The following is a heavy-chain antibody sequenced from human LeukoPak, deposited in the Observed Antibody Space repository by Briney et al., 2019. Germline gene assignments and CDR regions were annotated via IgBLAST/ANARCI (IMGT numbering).Heavy chain of an antibody. D-gene: IGHD3-10*01. V-gene: IGHV3-21*01. CDR2: ISSSSSYI. CDR1: GFTFSSYS. CDR3: ARDEESLWFGEKNDAFDI. Sequence: GGSLRPSCAASGFTFSSYSMNWVRQAPGKGLEWVSSISSSSSYIYYADSVKGRFTISRDNAKNSLYLQMNSLRAEDTAVYYCARDEESLWFGEKNDAFDIWGQGTMVTVSS. J-gene: IGHJ3*02.